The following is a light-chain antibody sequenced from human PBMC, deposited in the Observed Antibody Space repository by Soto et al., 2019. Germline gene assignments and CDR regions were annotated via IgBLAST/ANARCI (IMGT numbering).Light chain of an antibody. J-gene: IGLJ1*01. V-gene: IGLV1-44*01. Sequence: QSVVTQPPSASGTPGQRVTISCSGSASNIGSNPVNWYQHLPGTAPKLLIYSSSHRPSGVPDRFSGSKSGNSASLTISGLQADDEADYYCCSLTTSHTYVFGSGTKVTVL. CDR2: SSS. CDR3: CSLTTSHTYV. CDR1: ASNIGSNP.